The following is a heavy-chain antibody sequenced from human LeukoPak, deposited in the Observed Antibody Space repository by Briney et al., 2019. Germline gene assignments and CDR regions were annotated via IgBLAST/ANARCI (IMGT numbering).Heavy chain of an antibody. Sequence: ASVKVSCKSSGFTFTDHYIHWVRQGPGQGREWMGYIGPHSTFTSSPQEFQGRVTMTRDASMSTAYMELTRLTSDDTAVYYCVREGEGPLSKDFDFWGQGTLVTVSS. CDR1: GFTFTDHY. CDR3: VREGEGPLSKDFDF. J-gene: IGHJ4*02. D-gene: IGHD2/OR15-2a*01. CDR2: IGPHSTFT. V-gene: IGHV1-2*02.